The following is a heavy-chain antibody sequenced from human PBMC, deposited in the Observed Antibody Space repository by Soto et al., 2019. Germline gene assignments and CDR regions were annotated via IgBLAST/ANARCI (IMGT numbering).Heavy chain of an antibody. CDR2: IIPILGIA. CDR1: GGTFSSYT. V-gene: IGHV1-69*02. CDR3: ARSRYYDSSGYPLPNWFDP. J-gene: IGHJ5*02. Sequence: SVKVSCKASGGTFSSYTISWVRQAPGQGLEWMGRIIPILGIANYAQKFQGRVTITADKSTSTAYMELRSLRSDDTAVYYCARSRYYDSSGYPLPNWFDPWGQGTLVTVSS. D-gene: IGHD3-22*01.